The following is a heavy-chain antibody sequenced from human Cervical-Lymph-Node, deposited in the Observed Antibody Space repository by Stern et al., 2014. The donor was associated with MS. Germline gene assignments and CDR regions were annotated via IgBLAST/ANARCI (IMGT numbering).Heavy chain of an antibody. D-gene: IGHD3/OR15-3a*01. CDR3: VGPDFHL. CDR1: GGTFSSTG. CDR2: IIPIFGP. J-gene: IGHJ5*02. V-gene: IGHV1-69*01. Sequence: MQLVESGAEVKRPGSSVRVYCEVFGGTFSSTGINWVRQAPGRGLEWVGGIIPIFGPKYAPEFLGTVTISADESASTAYLDLRSLISADTAVFYCVGPDFHLWGQGTLVTVSS.